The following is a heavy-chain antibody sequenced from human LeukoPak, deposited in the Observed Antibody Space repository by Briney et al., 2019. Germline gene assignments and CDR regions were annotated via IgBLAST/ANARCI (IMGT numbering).Heavy chain of an antibody. D-gene: IGHD4-17*01. CDR2: ISGSGGST. V-gene: IGHV3-23*01. CDR3: AKDGDYASWGEY. J-gene: IGHJ4*02. CDR1: GFTFDDYG. Sequence: PGGSLRLSCAASGFTFDDYGMSWVRQAPGKGLEWVSAISGSGGSTYYADSVKGRFTISRDNSKNTLYLQMNSLRAEDTVVYYCAKDGDYASWGEYWGQGTLVTVSS.